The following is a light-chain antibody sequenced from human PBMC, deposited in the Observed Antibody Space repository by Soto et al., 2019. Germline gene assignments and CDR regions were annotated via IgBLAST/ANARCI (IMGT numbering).Light chain of an antibody. V-gene: IGLV2-14*01. CDR3: GLYTRRKTYV. CDR1: SSDVGGYDF. Sequence: QSVLAQPASVSGSPGQSITISCTGTSSDVGGYDFVSWYQQHPGKAPKLMISDVSNRPSGGSNRFSGSKSGNTASLTISGLQAEDGADYYCGLYTRRKTYVFGSGTKVTVL. CDR2: DVS. J-gene: IGLJ1*01.